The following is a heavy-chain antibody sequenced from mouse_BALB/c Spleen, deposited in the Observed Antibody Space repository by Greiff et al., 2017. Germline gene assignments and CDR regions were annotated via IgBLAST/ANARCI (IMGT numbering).Heavy chain of an antibody. CDR3: AREAITTVVEGFAY. J-gene: IGHJ3*01. V-gene: IGHV1S137*01. D-gene: IGHD1-1*01. CDR2: ISTYYGDA. CDR1: GYTFTDYA. Sequence: VQGVESGAELVRPGVSVKISCKGSGYTFTDYAMHWVKQSHAKSLEWIGVISTYYGDASYNQKFKGKATMTVDKSSSTAYMELARLTSEDSAIYYCAREAITTVVEGFAYWGQGTLVTVSA.